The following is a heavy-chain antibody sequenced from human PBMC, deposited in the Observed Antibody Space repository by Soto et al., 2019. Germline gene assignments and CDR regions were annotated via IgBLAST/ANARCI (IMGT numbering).Heavy chain of an antibody. CDR1: GFTFNTYS. D-gene: IGHD3-22*01. J-gene: IGHJ4*02. CDR2: ITSKTGDQ. V-gene: IGHV3-21*02. Sequence: EVRLVESGGGLVKPGGSLRLSCAASGFTFNTYSMNWVRQAPGQGLEWVSSITSKTGDQYYADSVKGRFIIFRDNTNNSLSLQVTSLRDEDPAVYYCARDLMPNDRGLGHLAYWGQGTLVTVSS. CDR3: ARDLMPNDRGLGHLAY.